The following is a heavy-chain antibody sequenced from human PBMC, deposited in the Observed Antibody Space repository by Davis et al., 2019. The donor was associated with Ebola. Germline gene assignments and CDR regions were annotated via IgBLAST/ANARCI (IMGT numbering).Heavy chain of an antibody. Sequence: MPSETLSLTCTVSGCSVSSGGHYWNWILQPPGKGLEWIGYVYNSGSTNYNPPLKCRVTISLDTSKNQLSLKVSSVTAADTAVYYCARTERRLERFDYWGQGTLVTVSS. J-gene: IGHJ4*02. CDR3: ARTERRLERFDY. CDR2: VYNSGST. CDR1: GCSVSSGGHY. V-gene: IGHV4-61*08. D-gene: IGHD5-24*01.